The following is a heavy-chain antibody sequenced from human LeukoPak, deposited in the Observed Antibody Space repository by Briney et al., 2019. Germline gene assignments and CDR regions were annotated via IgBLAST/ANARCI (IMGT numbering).Heavy chain of an antibody. CDR1: GYTFTSYC. D-gene: IGHD6-13*01. V-gene: IGHV1-18*01. J-gene: IGHJ6*03. CDR2: ICAYNGNT. CDR3: ASNFGYTGYYYYYMDV. Sequence: GASVKVSCKASGYTFTSYCISWVRQAPGQGLEWMGWICAYNGNTNYAQKLQGRVTMTTDTSPSTAYMELRSLRSDDTAVYYCASNFGYTGYYYYYMDVWGKGTTVTVSS.